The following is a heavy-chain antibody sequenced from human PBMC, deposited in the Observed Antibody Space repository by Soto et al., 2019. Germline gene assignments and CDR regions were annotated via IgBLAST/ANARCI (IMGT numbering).Heavy chain of an antibody. J-gene: IGHJ5*02. CDR2: INAGNGNT. V-gene: IGHV1-3*01. Sequence: ALVKVSCKASGYTLTSYAMHWVRQAPGQRLEWMGWINAGNGNTKYSQKFQGRVTITTDTSTSTAYMELSSLRSEDTAVYYCARDLVNYYYDSSGSAWFDPWGQGTLVTVSS. CDR1: GYTLTSYA. CDR3: ARDLVNYYYDSSGSAWFDP. D-gene: IGHD3-22*01.